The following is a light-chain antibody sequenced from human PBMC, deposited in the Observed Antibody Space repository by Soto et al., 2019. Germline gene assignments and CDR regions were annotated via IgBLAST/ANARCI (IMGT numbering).Light chain of an antibody. J-gene: IGKJ5*01. CDR2: AAS. CDR1: ESISRH. Sequence: DIQMSQSPSSLSASVGDRVTITCRAAESISRHLNWYQQKPGRAPDLLIYAASTLQNGVPSRFTGSGSGTEFTLTSTGLQLEDCATYYGQQDYSTLATVGQGTRLEMK. V-gene: IGKV1-39*01. CDR3: QQDYSTLAT.